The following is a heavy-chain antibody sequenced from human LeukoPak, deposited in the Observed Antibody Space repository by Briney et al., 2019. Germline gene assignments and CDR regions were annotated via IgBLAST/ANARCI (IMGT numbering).Heavy chain of an antibody. V-gene: IGHV4-34*01. CDR1: GGSFSGYY. Sequence: PSETLSLTCADSGGSFSGYYWSWIRQPPGKGLEWIGEINHSGSTNYNPYLKNRVFISVDATKNQFLLMLIYGTAADTAVYYCARGRIAVAGHANWFDPWGQGTLVTVSS. CDR3: ARGRIAVAGHANWFDP. D-gene: IGHD6-19*01. CDR2: INHSGST. J-gene: IGHJ5*02.